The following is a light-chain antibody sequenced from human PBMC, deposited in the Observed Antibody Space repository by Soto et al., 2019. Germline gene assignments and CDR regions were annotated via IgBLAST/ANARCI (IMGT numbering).Light chain of an antibody. CDR3: QQYGSSGT. CDR2: GAS. Sequence: EIVMTQSPATLSVSPGERATLSCRASQSVSSSLAWYQQKPGQAPKLLFFGASTRATGIPARFSGSGSGTDFTLTISRLEPEDFAVYYCQQYGSSGTFGQGTKVDIK. V-gene: IGKV3-15*01. CDR1: QSVSSS. J-gene: IGKJ1*01.